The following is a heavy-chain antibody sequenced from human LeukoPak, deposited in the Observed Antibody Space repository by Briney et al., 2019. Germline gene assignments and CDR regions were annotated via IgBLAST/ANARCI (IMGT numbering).Heavy chain of an antibody. D-gene: IGHD2-2*01. V-gene: IGHV1-8*01. CDR1: GYTFTSYD. CDR2: MNPNSGNT. CDR3: ARAQRYCAGTSCYAPVAY. J-gene: IGHJ4*02. Sequence: GALVDVCCKPSGYTFTSYDINWLRQATGQGLEWMGWMNPNSGNTDYAPKFQGRVTMTRNTSITTAYMELSSLRSEDTAVYYCARAQRYCAGTSCYAPVAYWGQGTLVTVSS.